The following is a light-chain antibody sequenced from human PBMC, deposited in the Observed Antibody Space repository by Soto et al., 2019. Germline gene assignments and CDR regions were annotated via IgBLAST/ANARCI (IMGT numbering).Light chain of an antibody. CDR3: QHHSNWL. CDR2: DAS. CDR1: QSVSSY. V-gene: IGKV3-11*01. J-gene: IGKJ3*01. Sequence: EKVMTQPPATLSVSPGERATLSCRASQSVSSYLAWYQQKPGQAPRLLIYDASNRATGIPARSSGSGSGTDFTLTISSLEPEDFAVYYCQHHSNWLFGPGTKVDIK.